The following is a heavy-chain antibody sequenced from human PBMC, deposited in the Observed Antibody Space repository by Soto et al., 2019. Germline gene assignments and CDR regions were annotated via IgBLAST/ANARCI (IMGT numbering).Heavy chain of an antibody. CDR3: ARAAYSYGTAYLSYYYGMDV. CDR1: GGTFSTYS. Sequence: SVKVSCKASGGTFSTYSISWVRQAPGQGLEWVGGIIPIFGTANYAQKFQGRVTITADESTSTAYMELSSLRSEDTAVYYCARAAYSYGTAYLSYYYGMDVWGQGTTVTVSS. V-gene: IGHV1-69*13. J-gene: IGHJ6*02. D-gene: IGHD5-18*01. CDR2: IIPIFGTA.